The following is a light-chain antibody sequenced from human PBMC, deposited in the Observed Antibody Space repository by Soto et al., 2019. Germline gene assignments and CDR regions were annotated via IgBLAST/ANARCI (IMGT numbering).Light chain of an antibody. CDR1: SSDVGGYNY. CDR2: EVS. V-gene: IGLV2-14*01. J-gene: IGLJ3*02. Sequence: QSALTQPASVSGSPGQSITISCTGTSSDVGGYNYVSWYQQYPGKAPKLMIYEVSNRPSGVSHRFSGSKSGNTASLTISGLQAEDEADYYCCSFTSGGPWVFGGGTKVTVL. CDR3: CSFTSGGPWV.